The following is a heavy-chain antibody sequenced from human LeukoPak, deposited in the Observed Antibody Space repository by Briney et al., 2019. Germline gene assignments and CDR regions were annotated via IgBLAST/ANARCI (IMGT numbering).Heavy chain of an antibody. V-gene: IGHV4-59*01. CDR3: ARSPRGGTKTYFDY. CDR1: GGPISNYY. Sequence: SETLSLTCTVSGGPISNYYWSWIRQPPGKGLEWIGYIYYSGSTNYNPPLKSRVTISVDTSKNQFSLRLSSVTAADTAVYYCARSPRGGTKTYFDYWGQGTLVTVSP. CDR2: IYYSGST. D-gene: IGHD1-14*01. J-gene: IGHJ4*02.